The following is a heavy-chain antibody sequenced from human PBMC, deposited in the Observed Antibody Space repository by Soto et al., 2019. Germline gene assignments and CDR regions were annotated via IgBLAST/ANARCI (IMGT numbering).Heavy chain of an antibody. J-gene: IGHJ3*02. Sequence: QVQLVQSGAEVKKPGSSVKVSCKASGGTFSNYAISWVRQSPGQGLEWMGGINPIFGTANYAQKIQGRVTITGDEATGTAYMKLSSLLSEDTAVYYYARERERWLHFVNAFDIWGQGTMVTVSS. CDR2: INPIFGTA. CDR1: GGTFSNYA. V-gene: IGHV1-69*01. D-gene: IGHD5-12*01. CDR3: ARERERWLHFVNAFDI.